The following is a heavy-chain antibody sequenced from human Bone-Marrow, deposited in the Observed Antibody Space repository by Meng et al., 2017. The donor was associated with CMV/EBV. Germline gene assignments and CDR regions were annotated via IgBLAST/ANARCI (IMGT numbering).Heavy chain of an antibody. J-gene: IGHJ6*02. Sequence: GGSLRLSCAASGFTFSSYAMHWVRQAPGKGLVWVSRINSDGSSTTYADSVKGRFTISRDNAKNTLYLQMNSLRAEDTAVYYCARDRRFLEWLISGYGMDVRGQGTTVTVSS. CDR2: INSDGSST. CDR1: GFTFSSYA. D-gene: IGHD3-3*01. V-gene: IGHV3-74*01. CDR3: ARDRRFLEWLISGYGMDV.